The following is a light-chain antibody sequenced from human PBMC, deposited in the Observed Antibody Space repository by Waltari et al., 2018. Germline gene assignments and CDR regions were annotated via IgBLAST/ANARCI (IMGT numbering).Light chain of an antibody. CDR2: QDT. J-gene: IGLJ1*01. V-gene: IGLV3-1*01. Sequence: SYELTQPPSVSVSPGQTASITCPGDKLGDKYACWYQRKPGQSPVLVLYQDTQRPSGIPERFSGSSSGNTATLTIGGTQAMDEADYYCQAWDSSTRYVFGSGTKVTVL. CDR3: QAWDSSTRYV. CDR1: KLGDKY.